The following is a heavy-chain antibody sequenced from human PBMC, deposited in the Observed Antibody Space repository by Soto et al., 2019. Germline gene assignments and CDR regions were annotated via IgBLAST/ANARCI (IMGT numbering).Heavy chain of an antibody. CDR1: GNSISSYSYY. D-gene: IGHD6-13*01. J-gene: IGHJ4*02. CDR3: ARVARGYSSSWFDN. CDR2: MHSSGTT. Sequence: PSETLSLTCTVSGNSISSYSYYWGWIRQAPGKVLEWIGTMHSSGTTSYNPSLQSRVTISVDTSKNQLSLRLSSVTAADTAVYYCARVARGYSSSWFDNWGQGALVTVPS. V-gene: IGHV4-39*07.